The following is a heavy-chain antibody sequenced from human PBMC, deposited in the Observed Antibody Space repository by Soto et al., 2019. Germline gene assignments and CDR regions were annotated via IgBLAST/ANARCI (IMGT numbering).Heavy chain of an antibody. CDR1: GDSVSSNSAA. V-gene: IGHV6-1*01. CDR3: ARDRASSSWYSEYYYGMDV. J-gene: IGHJ6*02. Sequence: SQTLSLTCAISGDSVSSNSAAWNWIRQSPSRGLEWLGRTYYRSKWYNDYAVSVKSRIIINPDTSKNQFSLQLNSVTPEDTAVYYCARDRASSSWYSEYYYGMDVWGQGTTVTVSS. D-gene: IGHD6-13*01. CDR2: TYYRSKWYN.